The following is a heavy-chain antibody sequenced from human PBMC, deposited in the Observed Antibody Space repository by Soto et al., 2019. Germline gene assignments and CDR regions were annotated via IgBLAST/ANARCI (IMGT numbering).Heavy chain of an antibody. J-gene: IGHJ4*02. Sequence: QVQLVECGGGVVQPGRSLRLSCAASGFTFSSYAMHWVRQAPGKGLEWVAVISYDGSNKYYADSVKGRFTISRDNSKNTLYLQMNSLRAEDTAVYYCASSVPSSRAHYWGQGTLVTVSS. CDR1: GFTFSSYA. V-gene: IGHV3-30-3*01. CDR2: ISYDGSNK. D-gene: IGHD6-13*01. CDR3: ASSVPSSRAHY.